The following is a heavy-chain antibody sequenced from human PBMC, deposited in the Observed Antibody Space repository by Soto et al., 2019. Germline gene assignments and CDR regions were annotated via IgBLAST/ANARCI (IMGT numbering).Heavy chain of an antibody. CDR3: ARKARWDRPKVCPCGMDV. V-gene: IGHV3-7*01. CDR1: GFTFTKYW. Sequence: EVQLVESGGGLVQPGGSLRLSCAASGFTFTKYWMNWVRQAPGKGLEWVANLNEEGSEKYYGDSVKGRFTISRDNANNSLYLQMNSLRAEDTAVYYCARKARWDRPKVCPCGMDVWGQGTTVTVSS. CDR2: LNEEGSEK. D-gene: IGHD1-26*01. J-gene: IGHJ6*02.